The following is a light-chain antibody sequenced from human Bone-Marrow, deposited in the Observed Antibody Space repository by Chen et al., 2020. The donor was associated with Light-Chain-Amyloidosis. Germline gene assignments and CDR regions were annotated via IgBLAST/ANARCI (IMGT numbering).Light chain of an antibody. Sequence: QSVLTQPPSVSGAPGQRVTIPCTGTSSNIGAGYDVHWYQQLPRTAPKLLIYGNDNRPSGVPDRFSASKSGTSASLAITGLQAEDEADYYCQSYDTTLSGSVFGGGTKLTVL. V-gene: IGLV1-40*01. J-gene: IGLJ3*02. CDR3: QSYDTTLSGSV. CDR1: SSNIGAGYD. CDR2: GND.